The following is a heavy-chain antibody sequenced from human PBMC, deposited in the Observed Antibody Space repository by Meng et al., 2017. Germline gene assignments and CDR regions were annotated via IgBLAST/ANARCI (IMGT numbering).Heavy chain of an antibody. V-gene: IGHV1-3*01. Sequence: QVRLVQFGAEVEKPGASVKVSCKASGYTFTSYTIHWVRQAPGQSLAWMGWIKSANGDAKYSQKFQGRLTLTRDTSASTAYLELSSLTFEDTAVYYCARGTGSSWFDPWGQGTLVTVSS. CDR2: IKSANGDA. CDR3: ARGTGSSWFDP. D-gene: IGHD6-13*01. J-gene: IGHJ5*02. CDR1: GYTFTSYT.